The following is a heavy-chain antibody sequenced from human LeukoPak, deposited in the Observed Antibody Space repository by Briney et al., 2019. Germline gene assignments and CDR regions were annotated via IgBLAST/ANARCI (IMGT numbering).Heavy chain of an antibody. D-gene: IGHD3-10*01. Sequence: VASVKVSCKASGGTFSSYAISWVRQAPGQGLEWMGGIIPIFGTANYAQKFQGRVTITTDESTSTAYMELSSLRSEDTAVYYCITLSYKFNYYYMDVWGKGTTVTVSS. CDR1: GGTFSSYA. CDR3: ITLSYKFNYYYMDV. CDR2: IIPIFGTA. V-gene: IGHV1-69*05. J-gene: IGHJ6*03.